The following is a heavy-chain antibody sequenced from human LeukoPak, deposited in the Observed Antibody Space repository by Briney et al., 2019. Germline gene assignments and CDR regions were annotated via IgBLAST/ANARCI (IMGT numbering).Heavy chain of an antibody. CDR1: GFTFSGSA. J-gene: IGHJ4*02. D-gene: IGHD2-2*01. Sequence: GGSLKLSCAASGFTFSGSAMHWVRQASGKGLEWVGRIRRKANSYATAYAASVKGRFTISRDDSKNTAYLQMNSLKTEDTAVYYCTRPTVGYCSSTSCPIGIWGQGTLVTVSS. V-gene: IGHV3-73*01. CDR3: TRPTVGYCSSTSCPIGI. CDR2: IRRKANSYAT.